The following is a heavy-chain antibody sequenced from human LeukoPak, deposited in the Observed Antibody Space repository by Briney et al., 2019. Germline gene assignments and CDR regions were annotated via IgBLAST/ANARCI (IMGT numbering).Heavy chain of an antibody. V-gene: IGHV3-43*02. D-gene: IGHD4-11*01. J-gene: IGHJ4*02. CDR1: GFTFDDYE. Sequence: GGSLRLSCAASGFTFDDYEMHWVRHAPGKRLEWVALISGDGGSPYYGDFVKGRFTVSRDNSKKSLYLQMNRVTTEDTALYYCAKDLVRGYRDHSNGRGGDFDFWGQGALVTVSS. CDR3: AKDLVRGYRDHSNGRGGDFDF. CDR2: ISGDGGSP.